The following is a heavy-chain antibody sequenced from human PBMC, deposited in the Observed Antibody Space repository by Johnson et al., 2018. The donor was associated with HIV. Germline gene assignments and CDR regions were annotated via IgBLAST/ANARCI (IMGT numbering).Heavy chain of an antibody. J-gene: IGHJ3*02. D-gene: IGHD6-6*01. Sequence: VQLVESGGGLVQPGGSLRLSCAASGFTVSSNYMSWVRQAPGKGLEWVSVIYSGGSTYYADSVKGRFTISRDNSKNTLYLQMNSLRAEDTAVYYCARGGIAARVAFDIWGQGTMVTVSS. CDR1: GFTVSSNY. V-gene: IGHV3-66*02. CDR3: ARGGIAARVAFDI. CDR2: IYSGGST.